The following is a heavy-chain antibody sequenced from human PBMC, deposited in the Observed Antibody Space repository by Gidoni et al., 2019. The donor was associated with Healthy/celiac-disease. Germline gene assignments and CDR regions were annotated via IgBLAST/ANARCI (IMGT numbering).Heavy chain of an antibody. Sequence: QVQLQQWGAGLLKPSETLSLTCAVYGGSFSGYYWSWIRQPPGKGLEWIGEINHSGSTNYNPSLKSRVTISVDTSKNQFSLKLSSVTAADTAVYYCARGVLPPPQYCSGGSCYFYYYYGMDVWGQGTTVTVSS. J-gene: IGHJ6*02. D-gene: IGHD2-15*01. CDR3: ARGVLPPPQYCSGGSCYFYYYYGMDV. CDR1: GGSFSGYY. V-gene: IGHV4-34*01. CDR2: INHSGST.